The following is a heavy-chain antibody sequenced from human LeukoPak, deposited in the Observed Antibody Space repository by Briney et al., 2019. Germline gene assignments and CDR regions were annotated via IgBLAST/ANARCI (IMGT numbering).Heavy chain of an antibody. CDR2: IYPSDSDT. CDR1: GYNFPTYW. J-gene: IGHJ4*02. D-gene: IGHD3-10*01. CDR3: ARCYGSGAAY. Sequence: KGGESLKISCKSSGYNFPTYWIAWVRQMPGKGLEWMGIIYPSDSDTRYSPSFEGQVTISVVKSISTVYLQWSSLRASDTAMYYCARCYGSGAAYWGQGTLVTVSS. V-gene: IGHV5-51*01.